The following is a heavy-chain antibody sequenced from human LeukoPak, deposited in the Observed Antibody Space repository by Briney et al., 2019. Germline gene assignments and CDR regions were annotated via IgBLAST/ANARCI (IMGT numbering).Heavy chain of an antibody. Sequence: SETLSLTCTVSGYPISSGYYGGWIRQPPGKGLEWFGSIYPSATTSYNPSLKSRVTISVDTSKNQFSLKLSSVTAADTAVYYCASLSGSYYVADYWGQGTLVTVSS. CDR1: GYPISSGYY. CDR3: ASLSGSYYVADY. D-gene: IGHD1-26*01. V-gene: IGHV4-38-2*02. J-gene: IGHJ4*02. CDR2: IYPSATT.